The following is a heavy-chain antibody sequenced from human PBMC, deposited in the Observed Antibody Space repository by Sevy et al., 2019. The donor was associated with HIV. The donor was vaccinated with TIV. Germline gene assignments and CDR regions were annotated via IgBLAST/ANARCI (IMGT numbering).Heavy chain of an antibody. V-gene: IGHV3-9*01. CDR3: AKGRYSSSWYGH. Sequence: GGSLRLSCAASGFTFDDYAMHWVRQAPGKGLEWVSGISWNSGSIGYADSVKGRFTISRDNAKNSLYLQMNSLRAEDTAVYYCAKGRYSSSWYGHWGQGTLVTVSS. J-gene: IGHJ4*02. CDR2: ISWNSGSI. CDR1: GFTFDDYA. D-gene: IGHD6-13*01.